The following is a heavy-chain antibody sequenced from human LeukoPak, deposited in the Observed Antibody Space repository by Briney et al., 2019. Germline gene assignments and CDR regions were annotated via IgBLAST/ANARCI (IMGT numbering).Heavy chain of an antibody. CDR2: IYYSGST. CDR1: GGSISSYY. CDR3: ARIEGYCSSTSCYSSWFDP. V-gene: IGHV4-59*08. J-gene: IGHJ5*02. D-gene: IGHD2-2*02. Sequence: SETLSLTCTVSGGSISSYYWSWIRQPPGKGLEWIGYIYYSGSTNYNPSLKSRVTTSVDTSKNQFSLKLRSVTAADTAVYYCARIEGYCSSTSCYSSWFDPWGQGTLVTVSS.